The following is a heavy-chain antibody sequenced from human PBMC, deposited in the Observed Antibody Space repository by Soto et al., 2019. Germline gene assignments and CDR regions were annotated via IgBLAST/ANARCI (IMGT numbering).Heavy chain of an antibody. CDR3: ARGSTDSYPGSRIFDF. D-gene: IGHD3-10*01. CDR2: ITDTGGDA. CDR1: GLTFGSRA. Sequence: GGSLRLSCVASGLTFGSRAMSCVRQAPGEGLQWVSTITDTGGDAKYADSVRGRFVISRDNSKKTLYLQMTSLTAEDSAMYFCARGSTDSYPGSRIFDFCGRGTLVTVSS. J-gene: IGHJ4*02. V-gene: IGHV3-23*01.